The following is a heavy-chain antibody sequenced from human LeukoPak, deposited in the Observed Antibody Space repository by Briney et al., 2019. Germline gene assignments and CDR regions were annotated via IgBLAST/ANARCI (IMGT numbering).Heavy chain of an antibody. CDR3: ARDMNPYCSGGSCPFSSGMDV. D-gene: IGHD2-15*01. V-gene: IGHV3-7*01. J-gene: IGHJ6*02. CDR2: IKHDGSET. CDR1: GFTFNTYW. Sequence: GGSLRLSCAASGFTFNTYWLNWVRQAPGKRREWVAHIKHDGSETDYVDSVKGRFTISRDNAKNSLFLQMNSLRAEDTAVYFCARDMNPYCSGGSCPFSSGMDVWGQGTTVTVSS.